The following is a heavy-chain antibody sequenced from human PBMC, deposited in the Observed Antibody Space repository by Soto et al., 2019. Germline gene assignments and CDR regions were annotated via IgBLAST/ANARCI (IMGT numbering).Heavy chain of an antibody. D-gene: IGHD3-22*01. CDR3: ARTMIVVVITGHYYYYYGMDV. V-gene: IGHV4-34*01. CDR1: GGSFSGYY. CDR2: INHSGST. Sequence: TSETLSLTCAVYGGSFSGYYWSWIRQPPGKGLEWIGEINHSGSTNYNPSLKSRVTISVDTSKNQFSLKLSSVTAADTAVYYCARTMIVVVITGHYYYYYGMDVWGQGTTVTVSS. J-gene: IGHJ6*02.